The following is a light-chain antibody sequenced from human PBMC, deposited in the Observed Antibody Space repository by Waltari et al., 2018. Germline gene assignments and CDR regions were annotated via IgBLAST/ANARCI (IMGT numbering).Light chain of an antibody. CDR3: QQYYSSPPT. V-gene: IGKV4-1*01. J-gene: IGKJ1*01. Sequence: DIVMTKSLASLAVSLRARATINCKSTQSVLYSSNNKNYLTWYQQKPGQPPKLLIYWASTRESVVPDRFSGSGSGTDFTLTISSLQAEDVAVYYCQQYYSSPPTFGQGTKVEIK. CDR1: QSVLYSSNNKNY. CDR2: WAS.